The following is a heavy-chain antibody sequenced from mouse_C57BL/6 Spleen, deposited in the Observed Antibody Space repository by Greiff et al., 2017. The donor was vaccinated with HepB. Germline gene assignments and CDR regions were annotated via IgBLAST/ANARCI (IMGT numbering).Heavy chain of an antibody. CDR2: INPNNGGT. V-gene: IGHV1-26*01. Sequence: EVQLQQSGPELVKPGASVKISCKASGYTFTDYYMNWVKQSNGKSLEWIGDINPNNGGTSYNQKFKGKATLTVDKSASTAYMELRSLTSEDSSVYYCARGTYYSNYFLFAYWGQGTLVTVSA. D-gene: IGHD2-5*01. CDR1: GYTFTDYY. CDR3: ARGTYYSNYFLFAY. J-gene: IGHJ3*01.